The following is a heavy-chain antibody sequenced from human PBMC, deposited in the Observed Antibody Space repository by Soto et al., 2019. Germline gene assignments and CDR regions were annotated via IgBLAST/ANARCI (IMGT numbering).Heavy chain of an antibody. Sequence: PSETLSLTCAVYGGSFSGYYWSCIRQPGGKGLEGIGGINHSGSTNYNPSLKRRVTISVDTSKNPFSLKLSSVTAAATAVYYCARGRAVRGVITTYYSYYGMDVWGQGTTVTVSS. D-gene: IGHD3-10*01. CDR2: INHSGST. CDR1: GGSFSGYY. J-gene: IGHJ6*02. V-gene: IGHV4-34*01. CDR3: ARGRAVRGVITTYYSYYGMDV.